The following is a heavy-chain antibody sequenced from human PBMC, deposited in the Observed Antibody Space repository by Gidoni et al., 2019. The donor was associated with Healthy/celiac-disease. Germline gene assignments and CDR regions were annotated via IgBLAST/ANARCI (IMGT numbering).Heavy chain of an antibody. Sequence: QVTLKESGPVLVKPTETLTLTCTVSVFSLSNARMGVSWSRQPPGKALEWLAHIFSNDEKSYSTSLKTRLTISTDTSKSQVVLTMTNMDPVDTATYYFARTLMTTVTTLWFDPWGKGTLVTVSS. V-gene: IGHV2-26*01. J-gene: IGHJ5*02. CDR1: VFSLSNARMG. CDR2: IFSNDEK. D-gene: IGHD4-17*01. CDR3: ARTLMTTVTTLWFDP.